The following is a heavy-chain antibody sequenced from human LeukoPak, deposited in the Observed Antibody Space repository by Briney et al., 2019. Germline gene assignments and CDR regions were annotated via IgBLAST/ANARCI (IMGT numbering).Heavy chain of an antibody. CDR3: ARPRGGQWLVQDYFDY. Sequence: ASVKVSCTASGYTFTGYYMHWVRQAPGQGLEWMGWINPNSSGTNYAQKFQGRVTMTRDTSITTAYMELSRLSSDDTAVYYCARPRGGQWLVQDYFDYWGQGTLVTVSS. CDR1: GYTFTGYY. CDR2: INPNSSGT. V-gene: IGHV1-2*02. J-gene: IGHJ4*02. D-gene: IGHD6-19*01.